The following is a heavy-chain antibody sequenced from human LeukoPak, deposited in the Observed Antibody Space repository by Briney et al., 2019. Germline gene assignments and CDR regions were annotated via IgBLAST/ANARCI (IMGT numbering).Heavy chain of an antibody. CDR1: GGSFSGYY. CDR3: AGFLGYFDY. J-gene: IGHJ4*02. Sequence: SETLSLTCAVYGGSFSGYYWSWIRQPPGKGLEWIGYIYYSGSTYYNPSLKSRVTISVDTSKNQFSLKLSSVTAADTAVYYCAGFLGYFDYWGQGTLVTVSS. V-gene: IGHV4-30-4*08. D-gene: IGHD3-3*01. CDR2: IYYSGST.